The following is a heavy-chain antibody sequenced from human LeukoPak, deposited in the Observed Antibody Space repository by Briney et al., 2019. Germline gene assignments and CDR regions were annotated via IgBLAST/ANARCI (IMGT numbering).Heavy chain of an antibody. D-gene: IGHD2-15*01. CDR3: SGASYYYYYMDV. CDR2: ISYDGSNK. J-gene: IGHJ6*03. V-gene: IGHV3-30-3*01. Sequence: PGGSLRLSCAASGFTFSSYAMHWVRQAPGKGLEWVAVISYDGSNKYYADSVKGRFTISRDNSKNTLYLQMNSLRAEDTAVYYCSGASYYYYYMDVWGKGTTVTVSS. CDR1: GFTFSSYA.